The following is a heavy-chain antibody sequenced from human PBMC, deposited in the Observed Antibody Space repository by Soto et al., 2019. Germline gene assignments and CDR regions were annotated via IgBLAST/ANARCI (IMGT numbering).Heavy chain of an antibody. CDR2: IYYSGST. CDR1: GGSISSGGYY. J-gene: IGHJ4*02. Sequence: SETLSLTCTVSGGSISSGGYYWSWIRQHPGKGLEWIGYIYYSGSTYYNPSLKSRLTISVDTSKNQFSLKLSSVTAADTAVYYCARVGIDYSSGWYDGFYFDYWGQGTLVTVSS. CDR3: ARVGIDYSSGWYDGFYFDY. D-gene: IGHD6-19*01. V-gene: IGHV4-31*03.